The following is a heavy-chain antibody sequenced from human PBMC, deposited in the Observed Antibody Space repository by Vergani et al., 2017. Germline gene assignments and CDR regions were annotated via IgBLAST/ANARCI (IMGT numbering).Heavy chain of an antibody. CDR3: AEAFRSGYPAYNWFDP. CDR1: GFTFSSYA. CDR2: ISGSGESK. Sequence: EVQLLESGGGFVQPGGSLRVSCVASGFTFSSYALTWVRQAAGKGLEWVSIISGSGESKYYADSVKGRFTISRDNPKNTLYLQMNILRVEDTAVYYCAEAFRSGYPAYNWFDPWGQGTLVTVSS. D-gene: IGHD3-3*01. V-gene: IGHV3-23*01. J-gene: IGHJ5*02.